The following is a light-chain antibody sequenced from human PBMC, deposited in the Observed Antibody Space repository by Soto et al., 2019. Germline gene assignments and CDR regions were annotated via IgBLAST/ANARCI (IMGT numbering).Light chain of an antibody. J-gene: IGLJ2*01. Sequence: QSALTQPPSASGSPGQSVTISCTGTSSDVGGYNFVSWYQQHPGKAPKLMIYEVNRRPSGVPDRFSGSKSGNTASLTVSGLQAEDEADYYSSSHAGSTNLIFGGGTQLTVL. V-gene: IGLV2-8*01. CDR3: SSHAGSTNLI. CDR2: EVN. CDR1: SSDVGGYNF.